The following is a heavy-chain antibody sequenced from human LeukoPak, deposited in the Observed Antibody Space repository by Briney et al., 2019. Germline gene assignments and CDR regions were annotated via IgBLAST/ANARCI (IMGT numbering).Heavy chain of an antibody. CDR2: LYYSGST. Sequence: PSETLSLTCSVSGGSISSYYWSWIRPPPGKGLEWIGYLYYSGSTNSNPSLKSRVTMSVDTSKNQFSLKLRSVTAADTAVYYCARGGSGISNAFDIWGQGTMVTVSS. CDR1: GGSISSYY. J-gene: IGHJ3*02. D-gene: IGHD3-10*01. V-gene: IGHV4-59*01. CDR3: ARGGSGISNAFDI.